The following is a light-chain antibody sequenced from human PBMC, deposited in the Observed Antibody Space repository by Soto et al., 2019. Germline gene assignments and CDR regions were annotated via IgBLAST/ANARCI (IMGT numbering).Light chain of an antibody. V-gene: IGKV1-5*01. CDR2: DAS. CDR1: QSISSW. Sequence: DIQMTQSPSTLSASVGARVTITCRASQSISSWLAWYQQKPGKAPKLLIYDASSLESGVPSRFSGSGSGTEFTLTISSLQPYDFATYYCQQYNSYSPWTFGQGTKVEIK. CDR3: QQYNSYSPWT. J-gene: IGKJ1*01.